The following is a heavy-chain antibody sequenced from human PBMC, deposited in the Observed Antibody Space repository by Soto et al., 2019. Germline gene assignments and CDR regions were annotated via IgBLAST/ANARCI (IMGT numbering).Heavy chain of an antibody. CDR2: INLDGIEK. Sequence: PVGSLRLSCTASGFTFSFYWMSWVRQAPGKGLVWLAHINLDGIEKKYADSVKGRFTVSSDNAQNSLYLQMDSLSAEDTAVYYGARDSGYGSGASVNHYLHFWGRGTLATVSS. CDR3: ARDSGYGSGASVNHYLHF. V-gene: IGHV3-7*01. D-gene: IGHD3-10*01. J-gene: IGHJ4*01. CDR1: GFTFSFYW.